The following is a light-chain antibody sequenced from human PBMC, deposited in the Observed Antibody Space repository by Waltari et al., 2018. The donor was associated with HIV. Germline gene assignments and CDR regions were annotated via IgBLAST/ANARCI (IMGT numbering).Light chain of an antibody. CDR1: SSDVGLYKY. Sequence: QSALTQPRSVSGSPGQSVTISCTGTSSDVGLYKYVPWYQQHPGKVPKLLIYEVSNRPSGVSNRFSGSKSGNTASLTISGLQAEDEADYYCSSYRSSSTLEVFGTGTKVTVL. CDR3: SSYRSSSTLEV. V-gene: IGLV2-14*01. J-gene: IGLJ1*01. CDR2: EVS.